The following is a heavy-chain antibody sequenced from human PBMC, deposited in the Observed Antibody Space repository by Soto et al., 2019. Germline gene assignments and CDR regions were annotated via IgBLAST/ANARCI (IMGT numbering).Heavy chain of an antibody. J-gene: IGHJ4*02. CDR1: GFTFSSYA. D-gene: IGHD4-17*01. Sequence: GGSLRLSCAASGFTFSSYALTWVRQAPGKGLEWVSAISGSGSDTYYADSVKGRSTLSRDNSKNTLYLQMNSLRAEATAVYYCAKHVTTYHYGEDFDSWGQGTLVTVSS. CDR3: AKHVTTYHYGEDFDS. CDR2: ISGSGSDT. V-gene: IGHV3-23*01.